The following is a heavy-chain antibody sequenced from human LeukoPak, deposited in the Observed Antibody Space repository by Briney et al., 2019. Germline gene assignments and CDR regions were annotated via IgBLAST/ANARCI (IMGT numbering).Heavy chain of an antibody. V-gene: IGHV4-59*08. CDR3: ARQYYYYSIDS. J-gene: IGHJ4*02. CDR2: IHYSEGT. Sequence: WETLSLTCTVSGASISSYYWSWIRQPPGKGVEWIGYIHYSEGTKYNPSLKSRVTISVDTSKNQFSLKLSSVTAADTAVYYCARQYYYYSIDSWGQGTLVTVSS. CDR1: GASISSYY. D-gene: IGHD3-22*01.